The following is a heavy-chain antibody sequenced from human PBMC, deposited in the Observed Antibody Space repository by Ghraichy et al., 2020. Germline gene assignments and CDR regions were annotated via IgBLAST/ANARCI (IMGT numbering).Heavy chain of an antibody. D-gene: IGHD3/OR15-3a*01. J-gene: IGHJ5*02. V-gene: IGHV3-23*01. Sequence: GESLNISCAAFGFTFSSYAMTWVRQAPGKGLEWVSSISGSGADRNYADSVKGRFTISRDNSQNTLYLQMNSLTADDTALYYCAKNGKVWTAVTSRWDLWGQGTLVTVSS. CDR3: AKNGKVWTAVTSRWDL. CDR2: ISGSGADR. CDR1: GFTFSSYA.